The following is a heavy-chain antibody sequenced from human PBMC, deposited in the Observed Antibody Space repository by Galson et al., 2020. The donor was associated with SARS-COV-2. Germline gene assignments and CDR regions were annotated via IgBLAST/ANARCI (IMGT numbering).Heavy chain of an antibody. D-gene: IGHD4-4*01. V-gene: IGHV5-10-1*01. CDR2: VDPTDSYT. CDR3: ARHQRYSNYEGCDI. Sequence: HGESLKISCQGSGYKFTNYWISWVRQMPGKGLEWMGRVDPTDSYTNYSPSFQGHVTISGDKSTSSVYLQWNSLKASDTAIYYCARHQRYSNYEGCDIGGRGTRVTVSS. J-gene: IGHJ3*02. CDR1: GYKFTNYW.